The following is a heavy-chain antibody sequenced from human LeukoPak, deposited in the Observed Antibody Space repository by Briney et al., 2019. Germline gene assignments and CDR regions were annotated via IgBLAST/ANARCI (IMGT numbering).Heavy chain of an antibody. CDR1: GFTFSTSW. D-gene: IGHD5/OR15-5a*01. CDR2: IKEDGTDK. V-gene: IGHV3-7*01. CDR3: ARDPSWVGSIYAGPEDY. J-gene: IGHJ4*02. Sequence: PGGSLRLSCAASGFTFSTSWMSWVRQAPGKGLEWVANIKEDGTDKYYVDSVKGRFTISRDNAKNSLSLEMNSLRAEDTAVYYCARDPSWVGSIYAGPEDYWGQGTLVTVSS.